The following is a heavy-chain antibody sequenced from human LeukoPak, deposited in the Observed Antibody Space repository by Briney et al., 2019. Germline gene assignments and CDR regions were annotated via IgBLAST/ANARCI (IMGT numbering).Heavy chain of an antibody. J-gene: IGHJ4*02. CDR1: GGSFSGYY. D-gene: IGHD6-6*01. CDR3: ARAESWRARSPYY. V-gene: IGHV4-34*01. Sequence: PSETLSLTCAVYGGSFSGYYWSWIGQPPGKALEWIGEINHSGSTNYNPSLKSRVTISVDTSKNQFSLKLSSVTAADTAVYYCARAESWRARSPYYWGQGTLVTVSS. CDR2: INHSGST.